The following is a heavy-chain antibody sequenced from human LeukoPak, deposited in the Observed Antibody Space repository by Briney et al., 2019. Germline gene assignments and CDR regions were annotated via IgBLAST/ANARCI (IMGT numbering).Heavy chain of an antibody. J-gene: IGHJ4*02. Sequence: GGSLRLSCAASGFTFSSYSMNWVRQAPGKGLEWVSSISSSSSYIYYADSVKGRFTLSRDNAKNSLYLKMNSLRAEDTAVYYCASSITMIVVASPNYWGQGTLVTVSS. CDR1: GFTFSSYS. CDR3: ASSITMIVVASPNY. CDR2: ISSSSSYI. V-gene: IGHV3-21*01. D-gene: IGHD3-22*01.